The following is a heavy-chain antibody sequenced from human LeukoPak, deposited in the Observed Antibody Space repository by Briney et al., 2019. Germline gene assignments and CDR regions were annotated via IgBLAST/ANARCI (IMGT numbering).Heavy chain of an antibody. J-gene: IGHJ4*02. V-gene: IGHV3-7*03. CDR3: ARDGFLGVDTAMVINGHFDY. CDR2: IKQDGSEK. D-gene: IGHD5-18*01. Sequence: GGSLRLSCAASGFTFSSSWMSWVRQAPGKGLEWVANIKQDGSEKYYVDSVKGRFTISRDNAKNSLYLQMNSLRAEDTAVYYCARDGFLGVDTAMVINGHFDYWGQGTLVTVSS. CDR1: GFTFSSSW.